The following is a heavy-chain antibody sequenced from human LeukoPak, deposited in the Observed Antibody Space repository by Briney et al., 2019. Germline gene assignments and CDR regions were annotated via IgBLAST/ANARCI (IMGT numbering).Heavy chain of an antibody. Sequence: PSGTLSLTCAVSGGSITSSNWWNWLRQPPGKGLEWIGEIYHSGSTNYNPSLKSRVTISVDTSKNQFSLKLSSVTAADTAVYYCAGGSYRTFDYWGQGTLVTVSS. V-gene: IGHV4-4*02. CDR1: GGSITSSNW. D-gene: IGHD1-26*01. CDR3: AGGSYRTFDY. J-gene: IGHJ4*02. CDR2: IYHSGST.